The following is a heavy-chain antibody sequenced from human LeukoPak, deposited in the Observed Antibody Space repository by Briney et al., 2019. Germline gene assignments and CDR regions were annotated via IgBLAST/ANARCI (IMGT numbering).Heavy chain of an antibody. CDR3: VRGPYGSSISNWFDP. CDR2: IYYNGDT. V-gene: IGHV4-59*01. Sequence: SETLSLTCSVSGDSITDSWSWIRQTPGKGLEWIGYIYYNGDTHYNPSLNSRLPMSVDTPKKQFSLNLRSVTAADTAVYYCVRGPYGSSISNWFDPWGQGLLVTVSS. J-gene: IGHJ5*02. CDR1: GDSITDS. D-gene: IGHD3-10*01.